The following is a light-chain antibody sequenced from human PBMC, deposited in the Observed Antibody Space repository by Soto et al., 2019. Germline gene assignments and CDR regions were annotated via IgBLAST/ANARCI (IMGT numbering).Light chain of an antibody. CDR1: QNIKNY. V-gene: IGKV1-39*01. Sequence: DIQMTQSPSSLSASVGDKVTVTCLASQNIKNYLNWYQQKPGRAPNLLIYATSTLQSGVPSRFSGSGSGTDFTLTISSLQPEDFATYYCQQGYSPPWTFGRGTKVDIK. J-gene: IGKJ1*01. CDR3: QQGYSPPWT. CDR2: ATS.